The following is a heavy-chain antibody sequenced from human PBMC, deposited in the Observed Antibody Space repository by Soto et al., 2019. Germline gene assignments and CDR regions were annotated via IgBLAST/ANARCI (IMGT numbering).Heavy chain of an antibody. J-gene: IGHJ4*02. V-gene: IGHV4-59*01. Sequence: SETLSLTCTVSGDSISNYYCSWIRQSPGKGLEWIGYVLYNGDTKYNPSLKSRVTISVDTSKNQFSLKLSSVTAADTAVYYCARQGRYYGSGSYVDYWGQGTLVTVSS. CDR1: GDSISNYY. CDR2: VLYNGDT. D-gene: IGHD3-10*01. CDR3: ARQGRYYGSGSYVDY.